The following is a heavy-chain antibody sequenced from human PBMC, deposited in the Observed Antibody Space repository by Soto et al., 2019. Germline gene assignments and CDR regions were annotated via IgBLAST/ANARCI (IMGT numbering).Heavy chain of an antibody. CDR1: GFTFSSYC. CDR2: IWYDGSNK. CDR3: ARDGRYSSGWYDYYYYYGMDV. J-gene: IGHJ6*02. V-gene: IGHV3-33*01. D-gene: IGHD6-19*01. Sequence: QVQLVESGGGVVQPGRSLRLSCAASGFTFSSYCMHWVRQAPGKGLECVAVIWYDGSNKYYADSVKGRFTISRDNSKNKLYLQMNSLRAEDTAVYYCARDGRYSSGWYDYYYYYGMDVWGQGTTVTVSS.